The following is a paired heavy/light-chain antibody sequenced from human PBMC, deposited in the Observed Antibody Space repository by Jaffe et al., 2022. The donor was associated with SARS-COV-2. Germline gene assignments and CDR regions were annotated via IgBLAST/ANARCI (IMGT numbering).Heavy chain of an antibody. J-gene: IGHJ4*02. D-gene: IGHD4-17*01. CDR3: ARTTVVTRYYFDY. CDR2: IYSSGST. V-gene: IGHV4-39*01. CDR1: GGSISSSSYY. Sequence: QLQLQESGPGLVKPSETLSLTCTVSGGSISSSSYYWGWIRQSPGKGLEWIGTIYSSGSTYYNPSLKSRVTVSVDTSKNQFSLKLSSVTAADTAVYYCARTTVVTRYYFDYWGQGTLVSVSS.
Light chain of an antibody. CDR2: DAS. J-gene: IGKJ3*01. Sequence: EIVLTQSPATLSLSPGERATLSCRASQSISSYLAWYQQKPGQAPRLLIYDASNRATGIPARFSGSGSGTDFTLTISSLEPEDFAVYYCQQRSNWPPTFGPGTKVDIK. CDR3: QQRSNWPPT. V-gene: IGKV3-11*01. CDR1: QSISSY.